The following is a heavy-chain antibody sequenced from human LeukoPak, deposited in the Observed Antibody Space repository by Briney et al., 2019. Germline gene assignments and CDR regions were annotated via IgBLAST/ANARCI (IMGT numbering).Heavy chain of an antibody. J-gene: IGHJ4*02. V-gene: IGHV4-61*02. D-gene: IGHD5-24*01. CDR3: ARGERWLQSSDY. CDR1: GGSISSGSYY. Sequence: SETLSLTCTVSGGSISSGSYYWSWIRQPAGNGLEWIGRIYTSGSTNYNPSLKSRVTISVDTSKNQFSLKLSSVTAADTAVYYCARGERWLQSSDYWGQGTLVTVSS. CDR2: IYTSGST.